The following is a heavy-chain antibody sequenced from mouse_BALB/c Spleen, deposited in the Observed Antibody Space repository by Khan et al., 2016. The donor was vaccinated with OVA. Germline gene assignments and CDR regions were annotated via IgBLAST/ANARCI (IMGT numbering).Heavy chain of an antibody. CDR2: INPSSGYN. Sequence: QVQLQQSGAELAKPGASVKMSCKASGYMFTSYWMNWVKQRPGQGLEWIGYINPSSGYNENNQKFKDKATLTADKSSGTAYMQLSSLTSEDSAAYYCTRSGYGSLAYWGQGTLVTVSA. CDR1: GYMFTSYW. CDR3: TRSGYGSLAY. J-gene: IGHJ3*01. V-gene: IGHV1-7*01. D-gene: IGHD1-1*01.